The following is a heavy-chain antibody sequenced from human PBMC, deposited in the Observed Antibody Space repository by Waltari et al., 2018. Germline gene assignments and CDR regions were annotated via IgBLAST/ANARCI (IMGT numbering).Heavy chain of an antibody. CDR2: IIPIFGTA. D-gene: IGHD3-10*01. CDR3: ARGVWFGELRHLDY. V-gene: IGHV1-69*01. Sequence: QVQLVQAGAEVKKPGASVKVACRASGGAFSSYASSRGGQAPGQGLEWVGGIIPIFGTANYAQKFQGRVTITADESTSTAYMELSSLRSEDTAVYYCARGVWFGELRHLDYWGQGTLVTVSS. CDR1: GGAFSSYA. J-gene: IGHJ4*02.